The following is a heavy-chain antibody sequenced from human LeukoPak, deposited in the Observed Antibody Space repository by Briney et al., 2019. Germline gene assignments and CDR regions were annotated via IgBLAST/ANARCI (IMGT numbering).Heavy chain of an antibody. D-gene: IGHD6-6*01. Sequence: SETLSLTCTVSGGSISSSRYYWGWIRQPPGKGLEWIGTVYYSGSTYYNPSLKSRVTISVDTSKNQFSLKLSSVTAADTAVYYCARRAEYSRAHYYFDYWGQGNLVTVSS. J-gene: IGHJ4*02. CDR2: VYYSGST. CDR1: GGSISSSRYY. V-gene: IGHV4-39*01. CDR3: ARRAEYSRAHYYFDY.